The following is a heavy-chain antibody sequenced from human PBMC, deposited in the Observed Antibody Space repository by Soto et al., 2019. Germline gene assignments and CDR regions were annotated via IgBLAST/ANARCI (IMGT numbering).Heavy chain of an antibody. CDR3: VKARQHDGIWTFDF. Sequence: GVSLRLSCAASGFTVTTYTMNWVRQAPGKGLEWVSGILAGGTTYYADSVKGRFTISRDHSQNSVFLQMSSLRDEDTAVYYCVKARQHDGIWTFDFWGQGTLVTVSS. J-gene: IGHJ4*02. V-gene: IGHV3-23*01. D-gene: IGHD3-9*01. CDR1: GFTVTTYT. CDR2: ILAGGTT.